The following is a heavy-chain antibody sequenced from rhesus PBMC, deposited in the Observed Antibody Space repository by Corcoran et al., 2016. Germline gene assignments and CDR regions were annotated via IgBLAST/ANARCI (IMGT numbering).Heavy chain of an antibody. CDR1: GGSFSGYY. D-gene: IGHD2-8*01. CDR3: ARVVPDIVVVVSAIDY. V-gene: IGHV4-165*01. J-gene: IGHJ4*01. Sequence: QVQLQESGPGLVKPSETLSLTCAVSGGSFSGYYWGWIRQPPGKGLEWIGYISGSSTRTHYHPALKARVTSATDTSKTQFSLQVSFVPAADTAVYYWARVVPDIVVVVSAIDYWGQGVLVTVSS. CDR2: ISGSSTRT.